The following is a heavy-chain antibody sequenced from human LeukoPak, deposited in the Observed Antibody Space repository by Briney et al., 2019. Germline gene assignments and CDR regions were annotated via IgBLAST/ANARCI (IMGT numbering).Heavy chain of an antibody. Sequence: ASVKVSCKASGYTFTSYYMHWVRQAPGQGLEWMGIINPSGGSTSYAQKFQGRVTMTRDTSTSTVYMELSSLRSEDTAVYYCARDKNYCSGGSCYSSYYFDYWGQGTLVTVSS. CDR2: INPSGGST. CDR1: GYTFTSYY. CDR3: ARDKNYCSGGSCYSSYYFDY. J-gene: IGHJ4*02. V-gene: IGHV1-46*01. D-gene: IGHD2-15*01.